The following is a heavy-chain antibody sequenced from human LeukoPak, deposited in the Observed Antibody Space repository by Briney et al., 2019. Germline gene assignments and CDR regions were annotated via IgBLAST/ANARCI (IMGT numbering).Heavy chain of an antibody. CDR3: AKSRWPTVTSYYSDY. Sequence: PGGSLRLSCAASGFTFSSYGMHWVRQAPGKGLEWVAVISYDGSNKYYADSVKGRFTISRDNSKNTLYLQMNSLRAEDTAVYYCAKSRWPTVTSYYSDYWGQGTLVTVSS. V-gene: IGHV3-30*18. CDR2: ISYDGSNK. CDR1: GFTFSSYG. J-gene: IGHJ4*02. D-gene: IGHD4-17*01.